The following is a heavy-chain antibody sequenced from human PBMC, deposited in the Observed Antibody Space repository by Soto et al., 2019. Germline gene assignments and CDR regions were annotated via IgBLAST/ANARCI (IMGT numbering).Heavy chain of an antibody. CDR3: TRGWRGIQLWLPLLDY. V-gene: IGHV3-49*03. D-gene: IGHD5-18*01. Sequence: GGSLRLSCTASGFTFGDYAMSWFRQAPGKGLEWVGFIRSKAYGGTTEYAASVKGRFTISRDDSKSIAYLQMNSLKTEDTAVYYCTRGWRGIQLWLPLLDYWGQGTLVTVSS. J-gene: IGHJ4*02. CDR2: IRSKAYGGTT. CDR1: GFTFGDYA.